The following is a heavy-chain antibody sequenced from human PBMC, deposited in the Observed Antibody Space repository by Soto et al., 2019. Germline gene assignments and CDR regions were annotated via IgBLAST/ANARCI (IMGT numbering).Heavy chain of an antibody. CDR3: ARDKSRSSGWYVDYFDY. Sequence: GASVKVSCKASGGTFSSYTISWVRRAPGQGLEWMGRIIPILGIANYAQKFQGRVTITADKSTSTAYMELSSLRSDDTAVYYCARDKSRSSGWYVDYFDYWGQGTLVTVSS. J-gene: IGHJ4*02. CDR1: GGTFSSYT. D-gene: IGHD6-19*01. CDR2: IIPILGIA. V-gene: IGHV1-69*02.